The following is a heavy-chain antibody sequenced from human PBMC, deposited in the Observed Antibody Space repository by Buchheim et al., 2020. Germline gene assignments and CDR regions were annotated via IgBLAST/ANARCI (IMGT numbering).Heavy chain of an antibody. J-gene: IGHJ4*02. D-gene: IGHD4-11*01. V-gene: IGHV4-4*02. CDR2: MSHTGNG. Sequence: QVQLHGSGPRLVEPSGTLSLTCAVSGDSISTTNWWSWVRQSPGRGLEWIGEMSHTGNGNYNPSLNSRVTLSVDKSKNQFSLKVTSVTAADTAVYYCARDPEGSISFDYWGQGTL. CDR1: GDSISTTNW. CDR3: ARDPEGSISFDY.